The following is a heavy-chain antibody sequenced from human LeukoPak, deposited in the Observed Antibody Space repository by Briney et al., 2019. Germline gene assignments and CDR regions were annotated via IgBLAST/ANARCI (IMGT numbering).Heavy chain of an antibody. D-gene: IGHD6-19*01. CDR3: AKGEYSSGWRSWFDP. CDR1: GYTFSSYA. Sequence: GGSLRLSCAGSGYTFSSYAMSWVRQAPGKGLEWVSSISGSGVSTYYADTVKGRFTVSRDNSKNTLYLQMNRLRAEDTAVYYCAKGEYSSGWRSWFDPWGQGTLVTVSS. CDR2: ISGSGVST. V-gene: IGHV3-23*01. J-gene: IGHJ5*02.